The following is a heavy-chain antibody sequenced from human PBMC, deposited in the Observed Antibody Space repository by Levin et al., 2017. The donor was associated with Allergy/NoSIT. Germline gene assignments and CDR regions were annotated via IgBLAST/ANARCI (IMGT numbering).Heavy chain of an antibody. D-gene: IGHD3-10*01. V-gene: IGHV4-59*01. J-gene: IGHJ3*02. Sequence: WQTLSLTCTVSGGSISSYYWSWIRQPPGKGLEWLGYIYYSGSTNYNPSLKSRVTISVDTSKNQFSLKLSSVTAADTAVYYCASSGHYYYGAGFDSWGQGTMVTVSS. CDR2: IYYSGST. CDR3: ASSGHYYYGAGFDS. CDR1: GGSISSYY.